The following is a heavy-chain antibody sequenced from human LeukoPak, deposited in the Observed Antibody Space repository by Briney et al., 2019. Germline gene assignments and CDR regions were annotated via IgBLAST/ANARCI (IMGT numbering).Heavy chain of an antibody. Sequence: GGSLRLSCEASGFTFSSYVISWVRQAPGKGLEWVSGISGSGGSTYYADSVKGRFTISRDNSKNTLYLQMNSLRAEDTAVYYCAKESFIPYRYHSSGYIDYWGQGTLVTVSS. CDR3: AKESFIPYRYHSSGYIDY. J-gene: IGHJ4*02. D-gene: IGHD3-22*01. V-gene: IGHV3-23*01. CDR2: ISGSGGST. CDR1: GFTFSSYV.